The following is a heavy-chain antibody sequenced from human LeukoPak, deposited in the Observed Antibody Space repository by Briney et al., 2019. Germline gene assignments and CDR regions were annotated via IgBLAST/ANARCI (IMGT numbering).Heavy chain of an antibody. V-gene: IGHV3-64D*06. J-gene: IGHJ3*01. CDR3: TRGSGPAGVAFEL. CDR2: ISSNGDNT. CDR1: GFPFNTYA. Sequence: GGSLRLSCSASGFPFNTYAIHWVRQAPGKGLEYVAGISSNGDNTDFADSAKGRFTISRDNSKSTLFLQMNSLRAEDTAVYFCTRGSGPAGVAFELWGQGTVVTVSS. D-gene: IGHD3-10*01.